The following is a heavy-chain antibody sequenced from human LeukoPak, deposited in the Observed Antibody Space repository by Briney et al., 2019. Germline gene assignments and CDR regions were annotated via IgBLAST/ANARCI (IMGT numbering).Heavy chain of an antibody. D-gene: IGHD4-17*01. CDR1: GYSFISYW. CDR2: IYPSDSDT. V-gene: IGHV5-51*01. J-gene: IGHJ5*02. CDR3: ARLYGGYSKSPNWFDP. Sequence: GESLKISCKASGYSFISYWIGWVRQMPGKGLEWMGVIYPSDSDTRYSPSFQGHVTISADQSTTTAYLQWSSVKASDTAMYYCARLYGGYSKSPNWFDPWGQGTLVTVSS.